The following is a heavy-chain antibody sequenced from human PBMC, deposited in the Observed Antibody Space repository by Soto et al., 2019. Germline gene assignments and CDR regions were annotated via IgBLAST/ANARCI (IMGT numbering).Heavy chain of an antibody. CDR2: ITWNSGTK. CDR1: GFTFADYA. CDR3: AKGSSGWYGSIFDY. D-gene: IGHD6-19*01. J-gene: IGHJ4*02. Sequence: GGSLRLSCAASGFTFADYAMHWVRHPPGKGLEWVSGITWNSGTKGYADSVKGRFTISRDNAKTSLYLQMNSLRAEDTAFYYCAKGSSGWYGSIFDYWGQGTPVTVSS. V-gene: IGHV3-9*01.